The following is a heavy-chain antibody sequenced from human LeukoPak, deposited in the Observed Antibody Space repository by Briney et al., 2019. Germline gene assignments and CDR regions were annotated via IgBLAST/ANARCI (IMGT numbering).Heavy chain of an antibody. CDR1: GFTFSSYG. J-gene: IGHJ4*02. CDR3: AKALVRLGELSLFPFDY. Sequence: GGSLRLSCAASGFTFSSYGMHWVRQAPGKGLEWVAFIRYDGSNKYYADSVKGRFTIPRDNSKNTLYLQMNSLRAEDTAVYYCAKALVRLGELSLFPFDYWGQGTLVTVSS. V-gene: IGHV3-30*02. CDR2: IRYDGSNK. D-gene: IGHD3-16*02.